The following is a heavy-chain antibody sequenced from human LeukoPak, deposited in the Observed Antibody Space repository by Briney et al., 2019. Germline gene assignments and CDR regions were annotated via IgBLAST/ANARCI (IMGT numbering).Heavy chain of an antibody. J-gene: IGHJ5*02. Sequence: GGSLRLSCAASGFTFSSYAMSWVRQAPGKGLEWVSAISGSGGSTYYADSVKGRFTISRDNSKNTLYLQMNSLRAEDTAVYYCARLNGGLSPRYCSSTSCYPNWFDPWGQGTLVTVSS. CDR3: ARLNGGLSPRYCSSTSCYPNWFDP. CDR2: ISGSGGST. V-gene: IGHV3-23*01. CDR1: GFTFSSYA. D-gene: IGHD2-2*01.